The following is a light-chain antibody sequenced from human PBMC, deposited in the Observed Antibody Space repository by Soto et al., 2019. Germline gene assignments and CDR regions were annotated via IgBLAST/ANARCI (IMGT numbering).Light chain of an antibody. V-gene: IGKV3-15*01. CDR1: QSVSSN. CDR2: GAS. Sequence: EKVMTQSPATLSVSPGERATLSCRASQSVSSNLAWYQQKPGQAPRLLIYGASTRATGIPARFSGSGSGTEFTLTISSLQSEDFVVYYCQQYNNWPLTFGGGTKVDIK. CDR3: QQYNNWPLT. J-gene: IGKJ4*01.